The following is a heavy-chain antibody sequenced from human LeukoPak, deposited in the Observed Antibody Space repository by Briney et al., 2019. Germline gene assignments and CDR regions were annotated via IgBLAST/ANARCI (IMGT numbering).Heavy chain of an antibody. V-gene: IGHV3-66*01. CDR1: GFTVSSNY. D-gene: IGHD6-13*01. CDR2: IYSGGST. J-gene: IGHJ4*02. CDR3: ATSFTYSSSWYYFDY. Sequence: GGSLRLSCAASGFTVSSNYMSLVRQAPGKGLEWVSVIYSGGSTYYADSVKGRFTISRDNSKNTLYLQMNSLRAEDTAVYYCATSFTYSSSWYYFDYWGQGTLVTVSS.